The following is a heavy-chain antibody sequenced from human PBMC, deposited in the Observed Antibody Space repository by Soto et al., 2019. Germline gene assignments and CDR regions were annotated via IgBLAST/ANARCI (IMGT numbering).Heavy chain of an antibody. J-gene: IGHJ6*02. CDR2: TYYRSKWYN. Sequence: KPSETLSLTCAISGDSVSSNSAAWNWIRQSPSRGLEWLGRTYYRSKWYNDYAVSVKSRITINPDTSKNQFSLQLNSVTPEDTAVYYCARDHKPGIAAAGPRYYGMDVWGQGTTVTVSS. D-gene: IGHD6-13*01. V-gene: IGHV6-1*01. CDR3: ARDHKPGIAAAGPRYYGMDV. CDR1: GDSVSSNSAA.